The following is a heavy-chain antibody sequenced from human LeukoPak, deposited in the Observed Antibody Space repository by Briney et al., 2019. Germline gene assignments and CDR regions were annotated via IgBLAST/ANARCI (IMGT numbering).Heavy chain of an antibody. D-gene: IGHD4-23*01. CDR3: ARDLKGPVNDVFDM. J-gene: IGHJ3*02. Sequence: GGSLRLSCAASGFTFKTYWMHWVRQAPGKGLVWVSHSDSDGSSTSYADSVRGRFTISRDNAKNTLYLQMNSLRAEDTAVYYCARDLKGPVNDVFDMWGQGTMVTVSS. CDR2: SDSDGSST. V-gene: IGHV3-74*01. CDR1: GFTFKTYW.